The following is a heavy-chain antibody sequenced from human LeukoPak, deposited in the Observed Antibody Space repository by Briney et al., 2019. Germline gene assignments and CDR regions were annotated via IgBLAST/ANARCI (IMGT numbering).Heavy chain of an antibody. CDR3: ARDRDTAMVHDAFDI. V-gene: IGHV3-30*04. CDR1: GFTFRSYD. J-gene: IGHJ3*02. Sequence: GGSLRLSCAASGFTFRSYDMHWVRQAPGKGLEWVAVISYDGSNKYYADSVKGRFTISRDNSKNTLYLQMNSLRADDTAVYYCARDRDTAMVHDAFDIWGQGTMVTVSS. CDR2: ISYDGSNK. D-gene: IGHD5-18*01.